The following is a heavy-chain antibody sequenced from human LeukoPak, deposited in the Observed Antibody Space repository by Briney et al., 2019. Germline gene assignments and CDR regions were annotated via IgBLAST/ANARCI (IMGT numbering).Heavy chain of an antibody. CDR3: ARTAGWSYGFDY. D-gene: IGHD3-16*01. CDR1: GGSISSGDYY. Sequence: LQTLSLTCTVSGGSISSGDYYWTWIRQHPGKGLEWIGYIYNSGTTYYNPSLESRVTISGDTSKNQFSLKLSSVTAADTAVYYCARTAGWSYGFDYWGQGTLVTVSS. CDR2: IYNSGTT. V-gene: IGHV4-31*03. J-gene: IGHJ4*02.